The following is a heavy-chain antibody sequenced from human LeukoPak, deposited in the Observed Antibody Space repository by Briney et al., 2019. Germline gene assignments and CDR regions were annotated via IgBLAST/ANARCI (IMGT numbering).Heavy chain of an antibody. CDR2: TANKANSYTT. D-gene: IGHD2-15*01. Sequence: GGSLRLSCVASGSTFSDQYMGWVRQAPGKGLEWVGRTANKANSYTTEYAASVKGRFIISRDDSRNSLYLQMNSLKIEDTAVYHCTRGYSGSWIYAFDIWGQGTLVTVSS. J-gene: IGHJ3*02. CDR1: GSTFSDQY. V-gene: IGHV3-72*01. CDR3: TRGYSGSWIYAFDI.